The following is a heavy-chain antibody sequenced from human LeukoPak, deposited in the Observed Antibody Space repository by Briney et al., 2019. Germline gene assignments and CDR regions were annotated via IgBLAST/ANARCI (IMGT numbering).Heavy chain of an antibody. V-gene: IGHV3-23*01. CDR3: AKRDSSYYFAY. D-gene: IGHD5-18*01. CDR2: ISGGGGST. CDR1: GFTFSSYA. Sequence: GGSLRLSCAASGFTFSSYAMSWVRQAPGKGLEWVSTISGGGGSTYYADSVKGRFTISRDNSKNTLYLQINSLRAEDTAVYYCAKRDSSYYFAYWGQGTLVTVSS. J-gene: IGHJ4*02.